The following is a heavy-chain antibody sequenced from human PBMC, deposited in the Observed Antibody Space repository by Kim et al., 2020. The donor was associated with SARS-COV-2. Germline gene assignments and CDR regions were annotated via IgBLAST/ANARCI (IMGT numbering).Heavy chain of an antibody. D-gene: IGHD6-6*01. J-gene: IGHJ4*02. V-gene: IGHV4-4*02. CDR3: ARAQSKYSSRGMFNY. Sequence: PSLQRRVTISVDKSKNQFSLKLSAVTAADTAVYYCARAQSKYSSRGMFNYWGQGTLVTVSS.